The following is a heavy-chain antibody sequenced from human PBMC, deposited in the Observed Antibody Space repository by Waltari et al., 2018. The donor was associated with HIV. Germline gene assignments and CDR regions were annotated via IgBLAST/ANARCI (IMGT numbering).Heavy chain of an antibody. CDR1: GFTVSSNY. CDR3: AKSYGDYFDY. Sequence: EVQLVESGGGLIQTGGSLGLTCAASGFTVSSNYMSWVRQAPGKGLECVSVIYTAGRTSYADSVKGRFTISRDTSNNTLHLQMNSLRAEDTAIYYCAKSYGDYFDYWGQGTLVTVSS. D-gene: IGHD4-17*01. J-gene: IGHJ4*02. V-gene: IGHV3-53*01. CDR2: IYTAGRT.